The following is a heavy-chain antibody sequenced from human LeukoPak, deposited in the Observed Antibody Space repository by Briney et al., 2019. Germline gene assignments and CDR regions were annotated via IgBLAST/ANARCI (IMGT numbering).Heavy chain of an antibody. Sequence: ASVTLSFNSSGDTSTSYDINWVRQATGPGLELMGWMNRNSGDTGYAQKFQGRGTMTRNTSIDKAYMELSSLRPEATAAYFCARFRSGTGYWGQGALVTVS. CDR3: ARFRSGTGY. D-gene: IGHD3-3*01. CDR1: GDTSTSYD. J-gene: IGHJ4*02. CDR2: MNRNSGDT. V-gene: IGHV1-8*01.